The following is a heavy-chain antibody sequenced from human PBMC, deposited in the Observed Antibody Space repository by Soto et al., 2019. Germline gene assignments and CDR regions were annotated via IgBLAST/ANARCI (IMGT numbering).Heavy chain of an antibody. D-gene: IGHD7-27*01. J-gene: IGHJ3*02. CDR1: GFTFSSYA. CDR3: AVNWGFGSGAFEI. CDR2: ISGSGGST. V-gene: IGHV3-23*01. Sequence: SGGSLRLSCAAPGFTFSSYALSWGRPVPGKGLEWVSAISGSGGSTYYADSVKGRFTISRDNSKNTLYLQMNSLRAEDTAVYYCAVNWGFGSGAFEIWGQGTMVTVS.